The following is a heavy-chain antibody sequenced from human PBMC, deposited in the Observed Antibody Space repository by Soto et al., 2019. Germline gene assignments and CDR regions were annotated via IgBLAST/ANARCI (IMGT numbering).Heavy chain of an antibody. V-gene: IGHV1-18*01. Sequence: ASVKVSCTASGYTFTSYGISWVRQAPGQGLEWMGWISAYNGNTNYAQKLQGRVTMTTDTSTSTAYMELRSLRSDDTAVYYCARDPTGTTRFADWFDPWGQGTLVTVSS. J-gene: IGHJ5*02. D-gene: IGHD1-1*01. CDR3: ARDPTGTTRFADWFDP. CDR2: ISAYNGNT. CDR1: GYTFTSYG.